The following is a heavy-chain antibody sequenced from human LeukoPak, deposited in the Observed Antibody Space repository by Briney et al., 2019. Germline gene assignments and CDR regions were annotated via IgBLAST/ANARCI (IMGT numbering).Heavy chain of an antibody. CDR2: IYTSGST. CDR1: GGSISSYY. Sequence: SETLSLTCTVSGGSISSYYWSCIRQPAGKGLEWIGRIYTSGSTNYNPSLKSRVTISVDKSKNQLSLKLSSVTAEDTAVYYCARDYDILTGYYYMDVWGKGTTVTVSS. V-gene: IGHV4-4*07. CDR3: ARDYDILTGYYYMDV. J-gene: IGHJ6*03. D-gene: IGHD3-9*01.